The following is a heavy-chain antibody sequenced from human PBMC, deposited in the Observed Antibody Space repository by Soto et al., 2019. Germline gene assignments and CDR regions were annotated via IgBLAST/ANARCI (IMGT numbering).Heavy chain of an antibody. D-gene: IGHD6-13*01. CDR2: IIPIFGTA. CDR3: AVVAASGTGQNWFDP. CDR1: GGTFSSYA. V-gene: IGHV1-69*01. Sequence: QVQLVQSGAEVKKPGSSVKVSCKASGGTFSSYAISWVRQAPGQGLEWMGGIIPIFGTANYAQKFQGRVTITGEESTRTAYMELSSLRSEDTAVYYCAVVAASGTGQNWFDPWGQGTLVTVSS. J-gene: IGHJ5*02.